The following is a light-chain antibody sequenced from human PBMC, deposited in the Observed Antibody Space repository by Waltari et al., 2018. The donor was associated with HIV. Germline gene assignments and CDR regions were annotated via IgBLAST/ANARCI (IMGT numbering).Light chain of an antibody. CDR1: SSDVGGYNY. Sequence: QSALTQPRPVSGSPGQSVTISCTGTSSDVGGYNYVPWYQQHPGTAPKLMIYDVSKRPAGVPDRFSGSKSGNTASLTICGRQAEDEADDYCCSYAGSYTLKVFGGGTKLTVL. CDR2: DVS. CDR3: CSYAGSYTLKV. V-gene: IGLV2-11*01. J-gene: IGLJ2*01.